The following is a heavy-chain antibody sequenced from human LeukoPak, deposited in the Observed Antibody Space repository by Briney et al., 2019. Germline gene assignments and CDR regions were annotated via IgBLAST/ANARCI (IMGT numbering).Heavy chain of an antibody. CDR3: ARASSRAWFGELLFDY. CDR2: IYTSGST. Sequence: SETLSLTCTVSGGSISSYYWSWIRQPAGKGLEWIGRIYTSGSTNYSPSLKSRVTMSVDTSKNQFSLKLSSVTAADTAVYYCARASSRAWFGELLFDYWGQGTLVTVSS. D-gene: IGHD3-10*01. V-gene: IGHV4-4*07. J-gene: IGHJ4*02. CDR1: GGSISSYY.